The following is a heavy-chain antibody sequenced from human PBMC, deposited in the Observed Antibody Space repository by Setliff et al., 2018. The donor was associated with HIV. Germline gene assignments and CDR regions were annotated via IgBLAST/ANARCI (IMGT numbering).Heavy chain of an antibody. J-gene: IGHJ6*03. Sequence: KASETLSLTCTVSGGSISSYYWSWIRQPPGKGLEWIGYIYYSGSTNYSPSLKSRVTISVDTSKNQFSLKLSSVTAADTAVYYCARDSVVRGVMVGMDVWGKGTTVTVSS. D-gene: IGHD3-10*01. CDR1: GGSISSYY. CDR2: IYYSGST. CDR3: ARDSVVRGVMVGMDV. V-gene: IGHV4-59*01.